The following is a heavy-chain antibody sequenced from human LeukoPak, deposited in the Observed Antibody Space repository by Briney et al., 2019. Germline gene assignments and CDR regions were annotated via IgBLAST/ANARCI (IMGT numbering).Heavy chain of an antibody. V-gene: IGHV4-39*01. CDR2: IYYSGST. J-gene: IGHJ1*01. Sequence: PSETASLTCTVSGGSISSSSYYWGWIRQPPGKGLEWIGSIYYSGSTYYNPSLKSRVTISVDTSKNQFSLKLSSVTAADTAVYYCARDGYSSSLQYWGQGTLVTVSS. CDR3: ARDGYSSSLQY. D-gene: IGHD6-13*01. CDR1: GGSISSSSYY.